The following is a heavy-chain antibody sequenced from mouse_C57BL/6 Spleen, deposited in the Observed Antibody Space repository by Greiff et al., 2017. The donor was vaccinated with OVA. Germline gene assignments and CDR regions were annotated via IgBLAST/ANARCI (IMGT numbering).Heavy chain of an antibody. J-gene: IGHJ2*01. D-gene: IGHD2-1*01. CDR1: GYTFTSYW. CDR2: IDPSDSYT. Sequence: QVQLKQPGAELVMPGASVKLSCKASGYTFTSYWMHWVKQRPGQGLEWIGEIDPSDSYTNYNQKFKGKSTLTVDKSSSTAYMQLSSLTSEDSAVYYCARDYGKGNYFDYWGQGTTLTVSS. CDR3: ARDYGKGNYFDY. V-gene: IGHV1-69*01.